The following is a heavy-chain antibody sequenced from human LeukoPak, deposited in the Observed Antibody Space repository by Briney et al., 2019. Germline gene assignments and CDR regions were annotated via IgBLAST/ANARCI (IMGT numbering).Heavy chain of an antibody. CDR3: ARHDWFDP. V-gene: IGHV3-23*01. J-gene: IGHJ5*02. CDR2: ISGSGGST. CDR1: GFTFSNYA. Sequence: GGSLRLSCAASGFTFSNYAMNWVRQAPGKGLEWVSAISGSGGSTYYAVSVKGRFTISRDNSKNTLYLQMNSLRAEDTAVYYCARHDWFDPWGQGTLVTVSS. D-gene: IGHD3-3*01.